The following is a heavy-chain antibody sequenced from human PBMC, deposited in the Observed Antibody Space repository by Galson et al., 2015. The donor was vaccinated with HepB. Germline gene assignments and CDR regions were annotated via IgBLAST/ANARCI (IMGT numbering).Heavy chain of an antibody. CDR2: IIPMFGRA. CDR3: AREGYAETDMVTPFDY. Sequence: SVKVSCKASGGTFSRYAISWVRQAPGQGLEWMGGIIPMFGRANYAQKFQGRVTITADESTSTAYMELSGLRSEDTALYYCAREGYAETDMVTPFDYWGQGTLVTVSS. V-gene: IGHV1-69*13. J-gene: IGHJ4*02. D-gene: IGHD5-18*01. CDR1: GGTFSRYA.